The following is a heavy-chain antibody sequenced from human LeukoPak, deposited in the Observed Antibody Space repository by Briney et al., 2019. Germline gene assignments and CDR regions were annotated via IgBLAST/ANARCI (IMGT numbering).Heavy chain of an antibody. CDR1: GFTFSSYS. CDR2: ISSSSSYI. D-gene: IGHD5-24*01. Sequence: PGGSLRLSCAASGFTFSSYSMNWVRQAPGKGLEWVSSISSSSSYIYYADSVKGRFTISRDNAKNSLYLQMNSLRAEDTAVYYCARARGTRDGYNSQTYYYYYMDVWGKGTTVTVSS. J-gene: IGHJ6*03. CDR3: ARARGTRDGYNSQTYYYYYMDV. V-gene: IGHV3-21*01.